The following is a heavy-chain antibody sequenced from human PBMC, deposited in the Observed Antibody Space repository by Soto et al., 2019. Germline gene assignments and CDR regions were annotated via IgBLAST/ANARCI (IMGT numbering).Heavy chain of an antibody. Sequence: GASVKVSCKASGYSFNIYGINWVRQAPGQGLEWMGWISPYNGNQKYAQNLQGRVTMTTDTSTSTAYMELRSLRSDDTAMYYCARDLDGSGSYYTDYWGQGTLVTVSS. CDR2: ISPYNGNQ. CDR3: ARDLDGSGSYYTDY. CDR1: GYSFNIYG. D-gene: IGHD3-10*01. J-gene: IGHJ4*02. V-gene: IGHV1-18*01.